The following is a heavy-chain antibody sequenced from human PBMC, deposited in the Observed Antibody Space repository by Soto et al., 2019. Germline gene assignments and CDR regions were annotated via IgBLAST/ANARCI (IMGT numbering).Heavy chain of an antibody. D-gene: IGHD3-16*02. CDR3: ASDGPMITFGGVIVNWFDP. V-gene: IGHV6-1*01. CDR1: GDSVSSNSAA. J-gene: IGHJ5*02. CDR2: TYYRSKWYN. Sequence: SQTLSLTCAISGDSVSSNSAAWNWIRQSPSRGLEWLGRTYYRSKWYNDYAVSVKSRITINPDTSKNQFSLQLNSVTPEDTAVYYCASDGPMITFGGVIVNWFDPWGQGTLVTVPQ.